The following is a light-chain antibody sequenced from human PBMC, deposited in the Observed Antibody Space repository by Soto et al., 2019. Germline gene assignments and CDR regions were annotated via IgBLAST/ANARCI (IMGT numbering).Light chain of an antibody. CDR3: QQLNSYPAT. CDR2: AAS. J-gene: IGKJ5*01. Sequence: IQLTQSPSSLSASLGDRVTITCRASLGISSYLAWYQQKPGKAPKLLIYAASTLQSGVPSRFSGSGYGTDFTLIISSLQPEDFATYYCQQLNSYPATFGQGTRLEIK. CDR1: LGISSY. V-gene: IGKV1-9*01.